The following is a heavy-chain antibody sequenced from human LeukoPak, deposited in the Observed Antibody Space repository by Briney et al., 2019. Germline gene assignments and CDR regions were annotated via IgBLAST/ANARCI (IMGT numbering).Heavy chain of an antibody. J-gene: IGHJ4*02. V-gene: IGHV1-46*01. CDR3: ARDLKRGYSSGRYSWGTGSSNDY. D-gene: IGHD6-19*01. CDR2: INPSGGST. Sequence: ASVKVSCKASGYTFTSYYMHWVRQAPGQGLEWMGIINPSGGSTSYAQKFQGRVTMTRDTSTSTVYMELSSLRSDDTAVYYCARDLKRGYSSGRYSWGTGSSNDYWGQGTLVTVSS. CDR1: GYTFTSYY.